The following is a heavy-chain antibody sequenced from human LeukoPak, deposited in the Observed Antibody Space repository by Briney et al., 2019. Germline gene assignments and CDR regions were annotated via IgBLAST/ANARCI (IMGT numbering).Heavy chain of an antibody. CDR2: ISYDGSNK. D-gene: IGHD5-18*01. Sequence: GGSLRLSCAASGFTFSSYAMHWVRQAPGKGLEWEAVISYDGSNKYYADSVKGRFTISRDNSKNTLYLQMNSLRAEDTAVYYCARGGYSYVRVPFDYWGQGTLVTVSS. CDR3: ARGGYSYVRVPFDY. CDR1: GFTFSSYA. V-gene: IGHV3-30-3*01. J-gene: IGHJ4*02.